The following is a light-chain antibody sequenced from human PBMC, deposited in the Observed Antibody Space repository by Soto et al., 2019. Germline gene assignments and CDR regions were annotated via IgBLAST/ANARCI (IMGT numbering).Light chain of an antibody. Sequence: QLTQSPSALSASVGDIVTITCRASQGITTYLTWYQQKPGKAPKLLISGASTLQSEVPSRFRGSGSGTDFTLTISSLQPEAFATYYCQQLQSYPITFRHGTRLEIK. J-gene: IGKJ5*01. V-gene: IGKV1-9*01. CDR1: QGITTY. CDR3: QQLQSYPIT. CDR2: GAS.